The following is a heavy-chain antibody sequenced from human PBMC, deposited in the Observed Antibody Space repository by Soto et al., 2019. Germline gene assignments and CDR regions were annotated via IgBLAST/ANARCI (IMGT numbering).Heavy chain of an antibody. CDR2: VSWNSEIV. CDR1: GFKFGDYA. J-gene: IGHJ6*02. Sequence: GGSLRLSCEASGFKFGDYAMHWVRQAPGKGLEWVSGVSWNSEIVGYADSVKGRFTISRDNAKNSLYLEMNSLRTEDTALYYCAKDRGPCSGNKCSSLYYYYGMDVWGQGTTVTVSS. V-gene: IGHV3-9*01. D-gene: IGHD2-15*01. CDR3: AKDRGPCSGNKCSSLYYYYGMDV.